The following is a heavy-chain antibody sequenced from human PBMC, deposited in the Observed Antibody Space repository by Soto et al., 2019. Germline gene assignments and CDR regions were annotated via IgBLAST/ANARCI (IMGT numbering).Heavy chain of an antibody. D-gene: IGHD6-6*01. J-gene: IGHJ6*03. CDR1: GFTFDDYS. CDR3: AKAPYSSSSYYYYMDV. Sequence: GGSLRLSCAASGFTFDDYSMHWVRQAPGKGLEWVSGISWNSGSIGYADSVKGRSTISRDNAKNSLYLQMNSLRAEDTALYYCAKAPYSSSSYYYYMDVWGKGTTVTVSS. CDR2: ISWNSGSI. V-gene: IGHV3-9*01.